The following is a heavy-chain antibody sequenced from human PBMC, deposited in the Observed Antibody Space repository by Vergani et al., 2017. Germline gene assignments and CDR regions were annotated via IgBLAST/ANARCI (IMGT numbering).Heavy chain of an antibody. D-gene: IGHD1-1*01. CDR2: ISGSGGGT. V-gene: IGHV3-23*01. CDR1: GFTFSSYA. J-gene: IGHJ4*02. CDR3: AKDWGTTGTPFDY. Sequence: EVQLLEPGGGLVQPGGSLRLSCAASGFTFSSYAMSWVRRARRKGLGWVSAISGSGGGTYYADSVGGRFTISRDNSKNTLYLQMNSLRAEDTAVYYCAKDWGTTGTPFDYWGQGTLVTVSS.